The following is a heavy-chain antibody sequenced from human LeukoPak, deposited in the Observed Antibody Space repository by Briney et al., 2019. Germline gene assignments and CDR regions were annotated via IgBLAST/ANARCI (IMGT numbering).Heavy chain of an antibody. Sequence: GRSLRLSCAASGFTFSSYGMHWVRQAPGKGLEWVAVIWYDGSNKYYADSVKGRFTISRDNPKNTLYLQMNSLRAEDTAVYYCARESRDCSGGSCYWYYYYYGMDVWGQGTTVTVSS. CDR3: ARESRDCSGGSCYWYYYYYGMDV. V-gene: IGHV3-33*01. D-gene: IGHD2-15*01. J-gene: IGHJ6*02. CDR1: GFTFSSYG. CDR2: IWYDGSNK.